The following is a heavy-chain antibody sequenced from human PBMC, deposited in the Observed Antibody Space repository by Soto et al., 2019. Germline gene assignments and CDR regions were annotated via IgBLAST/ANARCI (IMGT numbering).Heavy chain of an antibody. Sequence: GGSLRLSCAASGFTFSSYAMSWVRQAQGKGLEWVSAISGSGGSTYYADPVKGRFTISRDNSKNTLYLQMNSLRAEDTAVDYCAKDLLRITGTDAFDIWGQGTMVTVSS. J-gene: IGHJ3*02. CDR2: ISGSGGST. CDR1: GFTFSSYA. CDR3: AKDLLRITGTDAFDI. V-gene: IGHV3-23*01. D-gene: IGHD1-20*01.